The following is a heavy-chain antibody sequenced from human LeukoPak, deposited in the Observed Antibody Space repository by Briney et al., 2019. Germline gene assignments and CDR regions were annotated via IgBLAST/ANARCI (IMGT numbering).Heavy chain of an antibody. CDR1: GGSISSSSYY. Sequence: PSETLSLTCTVSGGSISSSSYYWGWIRQPPGKGLEWIGSIYYSGSTNYNPSLKSRVTISVDTSKNQFSLKLSSVTAADTAVYYCARDGSPVRDSSSWYPNFDYWGQGTLVTVSS. D-gene: IGHD6-13*01. CDR3: ARDGSPVRDSSSWYPNFDY. V-gene: IGHV4-39*07. J-gene: IGHJ4*02. CDR2: IYYSGST.